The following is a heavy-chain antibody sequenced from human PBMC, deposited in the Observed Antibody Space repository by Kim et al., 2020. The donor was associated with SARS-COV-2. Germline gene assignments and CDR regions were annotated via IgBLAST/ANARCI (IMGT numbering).Heavy chain of an antibody. CDR1: GFTFSDYY. D-gene: IGHD3-22*01. Sequence: GGSLRLSCAASGFTFSDYYMSWIRQAPGKGLEWVSYISSSSCYTNYADSVKGRFTISRDNAKNSLYLQMNSLRAEDTAVYYCARDKGGEYYYDSSGYSSWYFDLWGRGTLVTVSS. V-gene: IGHV3-11*05. CDR3: ARDKGGEYYYDSSGYSSWYFDL. J-gene: IGHJ2*01. CDR2: ISSSSCYT.